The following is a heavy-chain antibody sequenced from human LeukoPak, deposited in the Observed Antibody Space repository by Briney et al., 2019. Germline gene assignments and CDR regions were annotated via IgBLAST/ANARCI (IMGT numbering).Heavy chain of an antibody. D-gene: IGHD4-23*01. V-gene: IGHV3-74*01. CDR2: IASDGSST. CDR1: GFTFSSYW. CDR3: VRVRPHGNDY. Sequence: GGSLRLSCAASGFTFSSYWMNWVRQAPGKGLVWVSRIASDGSSTTYADSVKGRFSISRDNAKNTLYLQMNSLRVEDTAVYYCVRVRPHGNDYWGQGTLVTVSS. J-gene: IGHJ4*02.